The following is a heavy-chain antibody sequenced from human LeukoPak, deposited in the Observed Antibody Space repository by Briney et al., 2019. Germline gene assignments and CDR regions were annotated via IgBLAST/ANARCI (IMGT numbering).Heavy chain of an antibody. Sequence: PSETLSLTCAVYGGSFSGYYWSWIRQPPGKGLEWIGEINHSGSTNYNPSLKSRVTISVGTSKNQFSLKLSSVTAADTAVYYCARAAPADGFDPWGQGTLVTVSS. V-gene: IGHV4-34*01. CDR3: ARAAPADGFDP. J-gene: IGHJ5*02. CDR1: GGSFSGYY. CDR2: INHSGST.